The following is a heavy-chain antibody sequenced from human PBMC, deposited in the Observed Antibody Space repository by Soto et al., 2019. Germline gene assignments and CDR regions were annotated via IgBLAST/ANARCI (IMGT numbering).Heavy chain of an antibody. CDR3: ARVFARPGGSAVAGLVFDD. D-gene: IGHD6-19*01. CDR1: GGSISSYY. V-gene: IGHV4-4*07. J-gene: IGHJ3*01. CDR2: IYTSGST. Sequence: SETLSLTCTVSGGSISSYYWSWIRQPAGKGLEWIGRIYTSGSTNYNPSLKSRVTMSVDTSKNQFSLKLSSVTAADTAVYYCARVFARPGGSAVAGLVFDDRGHGTMGSV.